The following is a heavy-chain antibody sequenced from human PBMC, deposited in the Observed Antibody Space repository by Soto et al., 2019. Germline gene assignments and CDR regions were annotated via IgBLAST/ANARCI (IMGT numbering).Heavy chain of an antibody. CDR2: MNPNNGNT. J-gene: IGHJ4*02. Sequence: QVQLVQSGAEVKKPGASVKVSCKAAAYTFTSYDINWVRQATGQDFEWMGWMNPNNGNTAYAQKFPVRVTMPRATPKSAALMHRSSLTAEETAVYSCARGPVNWGVDYWGQGTLVTVSS. CDR3: ARGPVNWGVDY. V-gene: IGHV1-8*01. D-gene: IGHD7-27*01. CDR1: AYTFTSYD.